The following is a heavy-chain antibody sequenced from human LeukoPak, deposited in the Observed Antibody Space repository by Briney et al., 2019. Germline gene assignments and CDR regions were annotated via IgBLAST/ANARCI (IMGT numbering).Heavy chain of an antibody. Sequence: ASVKVSCKASGYTFTSYAMHWVRQAPGQRLEWMGWINAGNGNTKYSQKFQGRVTITRDTSASTAYMELSSLRSEDTAVYYCAREFPTTGRAWYYFDYWGQGTLVTVSS. D-gene: IGHD1-26*01. CDR2: INAGNGNT. V-gene: IGHV1-3*01. CDR1: GYTFTSYA. CDR3: AREFPTTGRAWYYFDY. J-gene: IGHJ4*02.